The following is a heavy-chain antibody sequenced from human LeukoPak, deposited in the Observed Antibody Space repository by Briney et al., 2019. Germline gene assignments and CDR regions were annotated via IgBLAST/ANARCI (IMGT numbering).Heavy chain of an antibody. CDR1: GGSINRDY. CDR2: IYYSGNT. J-gene: IGHJ4*03. CDR3: ARQGSTRTYVFND. V-gene: IGHV4-59*01. Sequence: SETLSVCCTVSGGSINRDYWSWIRQPPGKGLEWIGCIYYSGNTNYNPSLKSRVTISVDTSNNQFSLKLSSVTAADTAVYYCARQGSTRTYVFNDWGQGTLVTVSS. D-gene: IGHD3-10*01.